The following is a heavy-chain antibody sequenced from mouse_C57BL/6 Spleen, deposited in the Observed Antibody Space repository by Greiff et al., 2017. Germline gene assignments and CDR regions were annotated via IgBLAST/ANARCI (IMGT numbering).Heavy chain of an antibody. V-gene: IGHV5-6*01. CDR3: ARHPFMTTVGWYFDV. Sequence: DVHLVESGGDLVKPGGSLKLSCAASGFTFSSYGMSWVRQTPDKRLEWVATISSGGSYTYYPDSVKGRFTISRDNAKNTLYLQMSSLKSEDTAMYYCARHPFMTTVGWYFDVWGTGTTVTVSS. CDR2: ISSGGSYT. D-gene: IGHD1-1*01. CDR1: GFTFSSYG. J-gene: IGHJ1*03.